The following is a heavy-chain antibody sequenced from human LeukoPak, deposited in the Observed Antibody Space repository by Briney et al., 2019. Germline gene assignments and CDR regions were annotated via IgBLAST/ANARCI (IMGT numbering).Heavy chain of an antibody. D-gene: IGHD2-21*02. J-gene: IGHJ4*02. V-gene: IGHV3-53*01. CDR2: IYTSDST. Sequence: GGSLRLSCEASGFSVRSSYMSWVRQAPGKGLEWVSVIYTSDSTHYADSVKGRFIISRDNSRNTLYLQMNSLRAEDTAVYYCARGESCGGDCYPHWGQGTLVTVSS. CDR1: GFSVRSSY. CDR3: ARGESCGGDCYPH.